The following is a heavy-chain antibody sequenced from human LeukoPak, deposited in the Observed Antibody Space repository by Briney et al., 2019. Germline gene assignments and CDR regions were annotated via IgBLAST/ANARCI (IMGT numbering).Heavy chain of an antibody. V-gene: IGHV4-31*03. CDR2: IYYSGST. J-gene: IGHJ3*02. CDR1: GGSISSGGYY. D-gene: IGHD3-10*01. Sequence: SETLSLTCTVSGGSISSGGYYWSWIRQHPGKGLEWIGYIYYSGSTYYNPPLKSRVTISVDTSKNQFSLKLSSVTAADAAVYYCARDPWAFRLWFGEKGAFDIWGQGTMVTVSS. CDR3: ARDPWAFRLWFGEKGAFDI.